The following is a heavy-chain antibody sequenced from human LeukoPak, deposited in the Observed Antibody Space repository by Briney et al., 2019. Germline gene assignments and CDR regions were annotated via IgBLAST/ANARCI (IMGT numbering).Heavy chain of an antibody. J-gene: IGHJ4*02. CDR2: ISSSSSTI. D-gene: IGHD5-12*01. Sequence: GGSLRLSCTVSGFTVSSNSMSWVRQAPGKGLEWVSYISSSSSTIYYADSVKGRFTTSRDNAKNSLYLQMNSLRAEDTALYYCAINGGGDSGYGNFDYWGQGTLVTVSS. CDR3: AINGGGDSGYGNFDY. V-gene: IGHV3-11*01. CDR1: GFTVSSNS.